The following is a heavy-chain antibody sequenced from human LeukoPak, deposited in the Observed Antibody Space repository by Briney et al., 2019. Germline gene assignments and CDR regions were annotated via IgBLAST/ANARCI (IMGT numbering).Heavy chain of an antibody. CDR1: GFTFSSYG. D-gene: IGHD4-17*01. CDR3: AKPLDYGDYYYYGMDV. J-gene: IGHJ6*04. Sequence: GGSLRLSCAASGFTFSSYGMHWVRQAPGKGLEWVAVISYDGSNIYYADSVKGRFTISRDNSKNTLYLQMNSLRAEDTAVYYCAKPLDYGDYYYYGMDVWGKGATVTVSS. CDR2: ISYDGSNI. V-gene: IGHV3-30*18.